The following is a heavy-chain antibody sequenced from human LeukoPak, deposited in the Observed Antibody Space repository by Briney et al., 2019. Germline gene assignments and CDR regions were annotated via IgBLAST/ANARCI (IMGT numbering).Heavy chain of an antibody. CDR3: EKDSHLDV. Sequence: SETLSLTCTVSGGSISGTDLYWGWIRQLPGRGLEWIGNIHSSGNSFCNPSLKSRVTISVDTSKNQFSLKLSYVTAADTAVYYCEKDSHLDVWGQGTTVTVSS. D-gene: IGHD2-15*01. CDR1: GGSISGTDLY. V-gene: IGHV4-39*01. CDR2: IHSSGNS. J-gene: IGHJ6*02.